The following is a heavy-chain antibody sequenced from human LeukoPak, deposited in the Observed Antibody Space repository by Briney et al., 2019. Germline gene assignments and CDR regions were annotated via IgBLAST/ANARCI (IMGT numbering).Heavy chain of an antibody. D-gene: IGHD3/OR15-3a*01. CDR2: IYSGGST. CDR1: GFTVSNNY. Sequence: GGSLTLSCAASGFTVSNNYMRWVRQAPGKGLEWVSLIYSGGSTYYADSVKGRFIISRDNSKNTLYLQMNSLRAEDTAVYYCAKDGPKRGYFDYWGQGTLVTVSS. J-gene: IGHJ4*02. CDR3: AKDGPKRGYFDY. V-gene: IGHV3-66*01.